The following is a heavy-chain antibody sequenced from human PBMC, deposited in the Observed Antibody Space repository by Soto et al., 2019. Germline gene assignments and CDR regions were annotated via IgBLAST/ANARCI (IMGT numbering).Heavy chain of an antibody. CDR3: AKDVYYYDSGGYYLFDY. CDR2: ISGSGGST. V-gene: IGHV3-23*01. Sequence: PGGSLRLSCAASGFTFSSYAMSWVRQAPGKGLEWVSAISGSGGSTYYADSVKGRFTISRDNSKNTLYLQMNSLRAEDTAVYYCAKDVYYYDSGGYYLFDYWGQGTLVTVSS. CDR1: GFTFSSYA. D-gene: IGHD3-22*01. J-gene: IGHJ4*02.